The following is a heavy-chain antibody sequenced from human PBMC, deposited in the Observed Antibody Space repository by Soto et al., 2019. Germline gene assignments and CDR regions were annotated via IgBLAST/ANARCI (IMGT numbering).Heavy chain of an antibody. J-gene: IGHJ4*02. Sequence: PSETLSPTCAVYGGSFSGYYWSWIRQPPGKGLEWIGEINHSGSTNYNPSLKSRGTISVDTSKNQFSLKLSSVTAADTAVYYCARWGLGYCSSTSCFFDYGGQGTLGTVSS. D-gene: IGHD2-2*01. CDR3: ARWGLGYCSSTSCFFDY. CDR2: INHSGST. CDR1: GGSFSGYY. V-gene: IGHV4-34*01.